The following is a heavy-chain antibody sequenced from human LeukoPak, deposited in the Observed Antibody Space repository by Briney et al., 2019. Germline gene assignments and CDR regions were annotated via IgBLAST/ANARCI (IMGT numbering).Heavy chain of an antibody. CDR1: GFTFSSYC. CDR2: IRYDGSNK. Sequence: GGSLRLSCAASGFTFSSYCMRWVRQAPGKGLEWVAFIRYDGSNKYYADSVKGRFTISRDNSKNPLYLKMNSLRAEDTAVYYCAKEGMLRGYYYYYYMDVWGKGTTVTISS. J-gene: IGHJ6*03. D-gene: IGHD2-8*01. CDR3: AKEGMLRGYYYYYYMDV. V-gene: IGHV3-30*02.